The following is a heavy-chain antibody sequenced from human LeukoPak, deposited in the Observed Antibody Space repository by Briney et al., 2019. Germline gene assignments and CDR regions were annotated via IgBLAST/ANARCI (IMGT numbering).Heavy chain of an antibody. CDR2: ISSSGSTI. J-gene: IGHJ4*02. V-gene: IGHV3-21*04. Sequence: GGSLRLSCAASGFTFSSYAMSWVRQAPGKGLEWVSAISSSGSTIYYADSVKGRFTISRDNAKNSLYLQMNSLRAEDTAVYYCARTRRYDYVWGSLYYFDYWGQGTLVTVSS. D-gene: IGHD3-16*01. CDR3: ARTRRYDYVWGSLYYFDY. CDR1: GFTFSSYA.